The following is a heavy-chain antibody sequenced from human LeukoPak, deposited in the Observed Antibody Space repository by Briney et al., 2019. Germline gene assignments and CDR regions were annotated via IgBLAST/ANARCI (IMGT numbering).Heavy chain of an antibody. J-gene: IGHJ4*02. Sequence: SETVSLTCAVYGGSFCGYYWRWIRQPPGKGLECIGEINQSGSTNYNPSLKTRVTISVDTSKTQFPLKLSSVTAADTAVYYCARGSPSYDFWSGYHTPYFDYWGQGTLVTVSS. CDR3: ARGSPSYDFWSGYHTPYFDY. V-gene: IGHV4-34*01. CDR1: GGSFCGYY. D-gene: IGHD3-3*01. CDR2: INQSGST.